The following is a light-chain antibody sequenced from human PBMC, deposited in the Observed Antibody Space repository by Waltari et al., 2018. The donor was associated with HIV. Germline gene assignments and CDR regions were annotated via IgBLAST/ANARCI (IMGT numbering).Light chain of an antibody. CDR2: QDS. V-gene: IGLV3-1*01. J-gene: IGLJ2*01. CDR3: QAWDSSVV. CDR1: KLGDKY. Sequence: SYELTQPPSVSVSPGQTASITCSGDKLGDKYACWYQQKPGQSPVLVIYQDSKRPSGIPELFSGSNSGNTATLTISGTQAIDEADYYCQAWDSSVVFGGGTKLTVL.